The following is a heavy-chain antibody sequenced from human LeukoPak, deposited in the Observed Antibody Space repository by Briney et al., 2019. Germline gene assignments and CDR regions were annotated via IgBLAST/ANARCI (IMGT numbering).Heavy chain of an antibody. CDR3: ARRMTTVTTGWYFDL. Sequence: SETLSLTCTVSGDSINNYYWSWVRQPPGKGLEWIGYIYYSGSTNYNPSLKSRVTISVDTSKNQFSLKLSSVTAADTAVYYCARRMTTVTTGWYFDLWGRGTLVTVSS. CDR2: IYYSGST. V-gene: IGHV4-59*08. J-gene: IGHJ2*01. D-gene: IGHD4-17*01. CDR1: GDSINNYY.